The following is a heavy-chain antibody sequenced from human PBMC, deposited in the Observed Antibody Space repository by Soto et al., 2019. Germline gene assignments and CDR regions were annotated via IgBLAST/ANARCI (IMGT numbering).Heavy chain of an antibody. V-gene: IGHV4-31*03. J-gene: IGHJ4*02. Sequence: SETLSLTCTVSGGSISSGGYYWSWIRQHPGKGLEWIGYIYYSGSTYYDPSLKSRVTISVDTSKNQFSLKLSSVTAADTAVYYCARTPAYYDSSGYFAYWGQGTLVTVSS. CDR2: IYYSGST. D-gene: IGHD3-22*01. CDR3: ARTPAYYDSSGYFAY. CDR1: GGSISSGGYY.